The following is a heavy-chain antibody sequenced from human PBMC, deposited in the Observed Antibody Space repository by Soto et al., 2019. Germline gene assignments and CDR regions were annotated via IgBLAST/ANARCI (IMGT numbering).Heavy chain of an antibody. D-gene: IGHD3-22*01. Sequence: QVQLVQSGAEVKKPGSSVKVSCKASGGTFSSYAISWVRQAPGQGLEWMGGIIPIFGTANYAQKFQGRVTITADESTSTAHMELSSLRSEDTAVYYCARALHDYYDSSGGFDYWGQGTLVTVSS. V-gene: IGHV1-69*01. CDR2: IIPIFGTA. CDR3: ARALHDYYDSSGGFDY. J-gene: IGHJ4*02. CDR1: GGTFSSYA.